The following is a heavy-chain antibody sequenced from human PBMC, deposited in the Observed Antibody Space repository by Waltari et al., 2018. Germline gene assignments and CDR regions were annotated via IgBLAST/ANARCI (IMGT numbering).Heavy chain of an antibody. CDR1: GYTLPGSY. CDR3: ARLQWGYSSGWYTDY. D-gene: IGHD6-19*01. V-gene: IGHV1-2*02. J-gene: IGHJ4*02. CDR2: INPNSGGT. Sequence: QVPLVQPGAEVKKPGASVKVSCKASGYTLPGSYLHWVRPAPGQGLEWMGWINPNSGGTNYAQKFQGRVTMTRDTSISTAYMELSRLRSDDTAVYYCARLQWGYSSGWYTDYWGQGTLVTVSS.